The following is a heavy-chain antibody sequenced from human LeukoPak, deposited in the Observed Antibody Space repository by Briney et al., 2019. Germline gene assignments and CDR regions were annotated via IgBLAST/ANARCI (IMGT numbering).Heavy chain of an antibody. J-gene: IGHJ6*02. D-gene: IGHD3-10*01. Sequence: SETLSLTCTVSGGSISGFYWSWIRQPPGKGLEWIGYVHYSGSTTYNPSLKSRVTISLDTSESQFSLNLNSVTAADTAVYYCARRSKGPAEVWGQGTTVTVSS. CDR3: ARRSKGPAEV. V-gene: IGHV4-59*01. CDR1: GGSISGFY. CDR2: VHYSGST.